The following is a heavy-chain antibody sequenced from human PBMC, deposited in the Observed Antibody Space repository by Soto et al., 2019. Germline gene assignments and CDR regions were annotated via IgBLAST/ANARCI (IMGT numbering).Heavy chain of an antibody. D-gene: IGHD1-7*01. CDR2: IYYSGST. CDR1: GGSISSSSYY. Sequence: SETLSLTCTVSGGSISSSSYYWGWIRQPPGKGLEWIGSIYYSGSTYYNPSLKSRVTISVDTSKNQFSLKLSSVTAADTAVYYCARLVRNSITGTINWFDPWGQGTLVTVSS. CDR3: ARLVRNSITGTINWFDP. V-gene: IGHV4-39*01. J-gene: IGHJ5*02.